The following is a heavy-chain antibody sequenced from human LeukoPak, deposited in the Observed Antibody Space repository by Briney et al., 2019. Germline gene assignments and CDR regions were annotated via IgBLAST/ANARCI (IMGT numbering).Heavy chain of an antibody. V-gene: IGHV3-23*01. J-gene: IGHJ4*02. CDR3: AKDRGMVRGVIITGAADY. Sequence: GGSLRLSCAVSGFAFGSEAMSWVRQAPGKGLEWVSAISGSGGSTYYADSVKGRFTISRDNSKNTLYLQMNSLRAEDTAVYYCAKDRGMVRGVIITGAADYWGQGTLVTVSS. CDR2: ISGSGGST. CDR1: GFAFGSEA. D-gene: IGHD3-10*01.